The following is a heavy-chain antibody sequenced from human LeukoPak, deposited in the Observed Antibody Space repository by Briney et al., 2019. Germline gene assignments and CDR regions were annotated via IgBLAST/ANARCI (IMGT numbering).Heavy chain of an antibody. Sequence: GRSLRLSCAVSGFTFSWDWMSWVRQAPGKGLEWVANIKLDGSDQNYVDSVNGRFTISRDNAKNSLNLQMNSLRGEDTAVYYCARECGSGRCDYGMDVWGKGTTVTVSS. CDR3: ARECGSGRCDYGMDV. CDR2: IKLDGSDQ. CDR1: GFTFSWDW. V-gene: IGHV3-7*03. D-gene: IGHD3-10*01. J-gene: IGHJ6*04.